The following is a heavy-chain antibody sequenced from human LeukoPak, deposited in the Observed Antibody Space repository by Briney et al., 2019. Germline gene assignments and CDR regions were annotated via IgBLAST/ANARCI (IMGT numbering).Heavy chain of an antibody. J-gene: IGHJ4*02. Sequence: ASVKVSCKASGYTYTGYYMHWVRQAPGQGLGWRGWINPNSGGTNYAQKFQGRVTMTRDTSISTAYMELSRLRSDDTAVYYCARECNYYDSSGCFDYWGQGTLVTVSS. CDR2: INPNSGGT. CDR3: ARECNYYDSSGCFDY. CDR1: GYTYTGYY. D-gene: IGHD3-22*01. V-gene: IGHV1-2*02.